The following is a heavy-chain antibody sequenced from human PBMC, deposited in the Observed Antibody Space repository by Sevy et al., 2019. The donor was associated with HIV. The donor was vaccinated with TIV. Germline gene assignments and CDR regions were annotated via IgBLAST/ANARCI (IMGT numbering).Heavy chain of an antibody. V-gene: IGHV3-23*01. Sequence: GGSLRLSCAASRFTFVTYAMNWVRQAPGKGLEWVSGISDSGGSTYYADSVKGRFTISRDNSKNTLYLQMNSLRAEDTAVYYCAKDVYDSSGYYPMGAFDIWGQGTMVTVSS. CDR1: RFTFVTYA. CDR2: ISDSGGST. J-gene: IGHJ3*02. D-gene: IGHD3-22*01. CDR3: AKDVYDSSGYYPMGAFDI.